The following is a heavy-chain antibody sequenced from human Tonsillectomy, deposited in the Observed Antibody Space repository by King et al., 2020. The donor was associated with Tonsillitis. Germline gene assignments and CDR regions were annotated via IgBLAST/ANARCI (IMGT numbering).Heavy chain of an antibody. Sequence: VQLVESGGGLVQPGGSLRLSCAASGFTFSNYWMSWVRQAPGKGLEWVANIKQDGSEKYYVDSVKGRFTISRDNAKNSLYLQMNSLRADDTAVYYCARDLTLTTVTTVFDYWGQGTLVTVSS. J-gene: IGHJ4*02. CDR2: IKQDGSEK. CDR3: ARDLTLTTVTTVFDY. V-gene: IGHV3-7*01. CDR1: GFTFSNYW. D-gene: IGHD4-17*01.